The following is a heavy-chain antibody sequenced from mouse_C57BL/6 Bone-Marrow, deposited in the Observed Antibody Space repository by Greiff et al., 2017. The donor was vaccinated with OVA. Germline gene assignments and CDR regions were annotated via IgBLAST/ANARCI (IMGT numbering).Heavy chain of an antibody. D-gene: IGHD1-1*01. CDR2: IYPGDGDT. J-gene: IGHJ4*01. CDR1: GYAFSSSW. CDR3: ARRDYYHYYAMDY. Sequence: QVQLQQSGPELVKPGASVKISCKASGYAFSSSWMNWVKQRPGKGLEWIGRIYPGDGDTNYNGKFKGKATLTADKSSSTAYMQLSSLTSEDSAVYFCARRDYYHYYAMDYWGQGTSVTVSS. V-gene: IGHV1-82*01.